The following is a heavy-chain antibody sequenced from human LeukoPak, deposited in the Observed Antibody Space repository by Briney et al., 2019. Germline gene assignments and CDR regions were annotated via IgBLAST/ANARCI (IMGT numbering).Heavy chain of an antibody. CDR2: ISSSSSTI. J-gene: IGHJ1*01. Sequence: GGSLRLSCAASGFTFSSYSMNWVRQAPGKGLEWVSYISSSSSTIYYADSVKGRFTISRDNAKNSLYLQMNSLRAEDTAVYYCARGQYSSSCYLQPPSDAEYFQHWGQGTLVTVSS. D-gene: IGHD6-13*01. CDR3: ARGQYSSSCYLQPPSDAEYFQH. V-gene: IGHV3-48*01. CDR1: GFTFSSYS.